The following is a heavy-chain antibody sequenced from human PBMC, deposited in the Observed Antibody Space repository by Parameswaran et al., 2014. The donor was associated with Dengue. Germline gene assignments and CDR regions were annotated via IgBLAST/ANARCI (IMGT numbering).Heavy chain of an antibody. D-gene: IGHD3-10*01. V-gene: IGHV3-23*01. Sequence: VRQMPGKGLEWVSAISGSGGSTYYADSVKGRFTISRDNSKNTLYLQMNSLRAEDTAVYYCAKAWYYGSGSYSHLGYWGQGTLVTVSS. J-gene: IGHJ4*02. CDR2: ISGSGGST. CDR3: AKAWYYGSGSYSHLGY.